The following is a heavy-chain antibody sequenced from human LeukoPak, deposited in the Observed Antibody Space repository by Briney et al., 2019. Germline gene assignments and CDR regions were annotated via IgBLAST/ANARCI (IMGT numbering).Heavy chain of an antibody. Sequence: KPSETLCLTCAVYGGSFSGYYWNWIRQPPGMGLEWIGEINHSGSTNYNPSLKSRVTISVDTSKNQFSLKLSSVTAADTAVYYCYGSGSYYNLTLFDYWGQGTLVTVSS. CDR2: INHSGST. D-gene: IGHD3-10*01. V-gene: IGHV4-34*01. CDR1: GGSFSGYY. CDR3: YGSGSYYNLTLFDY. J-gene: IGHJ4*02.